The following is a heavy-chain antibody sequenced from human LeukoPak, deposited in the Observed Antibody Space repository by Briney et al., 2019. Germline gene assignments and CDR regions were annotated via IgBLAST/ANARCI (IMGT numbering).Heavy chain of an antibody. V-gene: IGHV3-23*01. D-gene: IGHD3/OR15-3a*01. CDR3: AKQWRGTGDAFAF. CDR2: ISGNGGST. CDR1: GFTFSRST. Sequence: GESLRLSCAASGFTFSRSTMSWVRQAPGKGLEWVSSISGNGGSTYSADSVKGRFIISRDNSKNTLYMQMNSLRAEDTAVYYCAKQWRGTGDAFAFWGQGTMVIVS. J-gene: IGHJ3*01.